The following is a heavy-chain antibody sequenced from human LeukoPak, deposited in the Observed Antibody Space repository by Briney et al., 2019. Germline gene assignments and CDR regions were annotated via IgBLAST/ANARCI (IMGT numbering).Heavy chain of an antibody. CDR2: ISYDESNK. J-gene: IGHJ4*02. CDR3: TVVPAATFDY. CDR1: GFTFSSYG. V-gene: IGHV3-30*03. Sequence: GRSLRLSCAASGFTFSSYGMHWVRQAPGKGLEWVAVISYDESNKYYADSEKGRFTISRDNSKNTLYLQMNSLRAEDTAVYYCTVVPAATFDYWGQGTLVTVSS. D-gene: IGHD2-2*01.